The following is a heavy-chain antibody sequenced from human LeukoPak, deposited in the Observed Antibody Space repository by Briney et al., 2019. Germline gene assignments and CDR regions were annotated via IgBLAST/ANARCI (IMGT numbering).Heavy chain of an antibody. D-gene: IGHD6-13*01. J-gene: IGHJ3*02. Sequence: ASVKVSCKASGYTFTSYYMHWVRQAPGQGLEWMGWMNPNSGNTGYAQKFQGRVTMTRNTSISTAYMELSSLRSEDTAVYYCASSSWAADAFDIWGQGTMVTVSS. CDR2: MNPNSGNT. CDR1: GYTFTSYY. CDR3: ASSSWAADAFDI. V-gene: IGHV1-8*02.